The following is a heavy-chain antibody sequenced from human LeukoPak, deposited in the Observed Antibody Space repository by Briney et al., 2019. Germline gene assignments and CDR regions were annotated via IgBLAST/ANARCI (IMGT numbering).Heavy chain of an antibody. V-gene: IGHV1-18*01. CDR3: ARDLAVYSSGWRVFRIIDY. J-gene: IGHJ4*02. CDR1: GYTFTSYG. CDR2: ISAYNGNT. Sequence: ASVKVSCKASGYTFTSYGISWVRQAPGQGLEWMGWISAYNGNTNYAQKLQGRVTMTTDTSASTAYMELRSLRSDDTAVYYCARDLAVYSSGWRVFRIIDYWGQGTLVTVSS. D-gene: IGHD6-19*01.